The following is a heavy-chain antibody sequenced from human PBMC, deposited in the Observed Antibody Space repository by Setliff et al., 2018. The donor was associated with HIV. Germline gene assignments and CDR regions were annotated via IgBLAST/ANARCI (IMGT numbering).Heavy chain of an antibody. CDR2: IYPGDSDT. CDR1: GCTFTNYW. V-gene: IGHV5-51*01. CDR3: ARQPTDTSGYNNWFDS. D-gene: IGHD3-3*01. Sequence: GESLKISCRGSGCTFTNYWIGWVRQMPGRGLEWMGIIYPGDSDTRYSPSFEGQVTMSADKSINTAYLQGNSLKASDTAMYYCARQPTDTSGYNNWFDSWGQGTLVTVSS. J-gene: IGHJ5*01.